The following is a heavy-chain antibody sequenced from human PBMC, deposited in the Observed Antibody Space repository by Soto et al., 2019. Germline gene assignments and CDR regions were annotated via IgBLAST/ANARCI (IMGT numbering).Heavy chain of an antibody. CDR3: ARVYCSTTTCHVQAFDS. CDR2: ISSSGDSS. D-gene: IGHD2-2*01. CDR1: GFIFSSYE. V-gene: IGHV3-48*03. J-gene: IGHJ4*02. Sequence: EVQLVESGGGLAQPGGSVRLSCAASGFIFSSYEMNWVRQAPGKTLEWVSYISSSGDSSYYADSVKGRFTISRDNARKSLYLQRNSLRAEDTAVYYCARVYCSTTTCHVQAFDSWGQGTLVTVSS.